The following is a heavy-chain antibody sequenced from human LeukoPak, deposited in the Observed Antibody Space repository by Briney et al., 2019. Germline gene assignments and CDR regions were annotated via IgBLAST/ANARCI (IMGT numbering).Heavy chain of an antibody. Sequence: ASVKVSCKASGYTFTTFDISWVRQAPGQGLEWMGWISAYNGNTNYAQKLQGRVTMTTDTSTSTAYMELRSLRSDDTAVYYCARSKFLLRFLEWLPYNWFDPWGQGTLVTVSS. CDR3: ARSKFLLRFLEWLPYNWFDP. CDR2: ISAYNGNT. CDR1: GYTFTTFD. V-gene: IGHV1-18*01. D-gene: IGHD3-3*01. J-gene: IGHJ5*02.